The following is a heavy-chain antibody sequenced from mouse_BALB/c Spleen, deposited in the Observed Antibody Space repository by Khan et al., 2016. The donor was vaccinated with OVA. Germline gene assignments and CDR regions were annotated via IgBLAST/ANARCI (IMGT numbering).Heavy chain of an antibody. V-gene: IGHV3-2*02. CDR2: ISYSGST. CDR3: ASELGRYYALDY. D-gene: IGHD4-1*01. CDR1: GYSITSDYA. J-gene: IGHJ4*01. Sequence: EVQLQESGSGLVKPSQSLSLTCTVTGYSITSDYAWNWIRQFPGNKLEWMGCISYSGSTTYNPSLKSRISITRDTSKDQFFLQLKSVTSEDTATYYCASELGRYYALDYWGQGTSVTVSS.